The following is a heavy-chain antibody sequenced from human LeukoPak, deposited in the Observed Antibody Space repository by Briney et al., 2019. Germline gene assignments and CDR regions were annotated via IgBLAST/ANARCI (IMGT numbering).Heavy chain of an antibody. CDR2: IWYDGSNK. D-gene: IGHD5-18*01. CDR1: GFTFSSYG. V-gene: IGHV3-33*01. CDR3: ARDFQDSYGLEYSFDI. J-gene: IGHJ3*02. Sequence: PGRSLRLSCAASGFTFSSYGMHWVRQAPGKGLEWVAVIWYDGSNKYYADSVKGRFTISRDNSKNTLYLQMNSLRAEDTAVYYCARDFQDSYGLEYSFDIWGQGTMVTVSS.